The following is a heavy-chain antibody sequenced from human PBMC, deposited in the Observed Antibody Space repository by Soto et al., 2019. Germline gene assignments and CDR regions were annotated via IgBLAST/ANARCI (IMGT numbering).Heavy chain of an antibody. Sequence: ESLKISCTGSGCCITSYWISWMRQMPGKGLEWMGRIDPSDTYTNYNPPFHDNVTTSADKSISTAYLQWSSLKASDTTMYYCARHVANGYSNVNNNDYFDYWGQGTLVTVSS. CDR2: IDPSDTYT. CDR1: GCCITSYW. CDR3: ARHVANGYSNVNNNDYFDY. V-gene: IGHV5-10-1*01. J-gene: IGHJ4*02. D-gene: IGHD4-4*01.